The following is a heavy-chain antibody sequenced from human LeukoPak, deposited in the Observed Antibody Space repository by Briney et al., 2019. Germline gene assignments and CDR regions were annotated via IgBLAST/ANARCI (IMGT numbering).Heavy chain of an antibody. D-gene: IGHD1-26*01. Sequence: SETLSLTCTVSGGSISSSSYYWGWIRQPPGKGLEWIGSIYYSGSTYYNPSLKSRVTLSVDTSKNQFSLKLSSVTAADTAVYYCARRDDSGSYTFDYWGQGTLVTVSS. CDR3: ARRDDSGSYTFDY. CDR1: GGSISSSSYY. J-gene: IGHJ4*02. V-gene: IGHV4-39*01. CDR2: IYYSGST.